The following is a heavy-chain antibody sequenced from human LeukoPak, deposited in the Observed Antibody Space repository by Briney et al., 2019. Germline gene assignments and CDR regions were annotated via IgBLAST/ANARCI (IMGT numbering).Heavy chain of an antibody. CDR1: GGSISSSSYY. CDR2: IYYSGST. Sequence: SETLSLTCTVSGGSISSSSYYWGWIRQPPGKGLEWIGSIYYSGSTYYNPSLKSRVTISVDTSKNQFSLKLSSVTAADTAVYYCARHYDFWSAYPGNWFDPWGQGTLVTVSS. J-gene: IGHJ5*02. CDR3: ARHYDFWSAYPGNWFDP. D-gene: IGHD3-3*01. V-gene: IGHV4-39*01.